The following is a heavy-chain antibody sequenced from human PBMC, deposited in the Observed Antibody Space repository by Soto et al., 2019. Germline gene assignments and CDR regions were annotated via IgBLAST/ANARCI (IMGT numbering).Heavy chain of an antibody. D-gene: IGHD3-9*01. CDR3: ARDGFIYDSLTGYSAHWYFDL. J-gene: IGHJ2*01. CDR2: SSSSSSTI. V-gene: IGHV3-48*01. Sequence: KGLEWVSYSSSSSSTIYYADSGKGRFTISRDNAKNSLYLQMNSLRAEDTAVYYCARDGFIYDSLTGYSAHWYFDLSARRTL.